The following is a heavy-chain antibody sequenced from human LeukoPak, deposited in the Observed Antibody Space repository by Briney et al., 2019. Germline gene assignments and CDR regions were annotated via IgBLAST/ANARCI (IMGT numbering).Heavy chain of an antibody. CDR1: GFTFSDYY. CDR2: ISGSGSPI. J-gene: IGHJ4*02. D-gene: IGHD3-9*01. V-gene: IGHV3-11*01. Sequence: PGGSLRLSCAASGFTFSDYYMTWMRQAPGKGLEWVSYISGSGSPIYYTDSVKGRFTISRDNAKNSLYLQMNSLRAEDTAVYYCAKDPSTYYDILSPFDYWGQGTLVTVSS. CDR3: AKDPSTYYDILSPFDY.